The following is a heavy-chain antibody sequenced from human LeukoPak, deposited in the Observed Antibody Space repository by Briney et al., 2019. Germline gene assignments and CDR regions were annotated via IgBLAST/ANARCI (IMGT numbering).Heavy chain of an antibody. Sequence: GGSLRLSCVGSGFTFSTYVMHWVRQAPGKGLEWVAFIRFDGSKKYYADSVKGRFSISRDNSKNTLYLQMDSLRAEDTALYYCAKFTSGSYYDAFDYWGQGTLVTVSS. CDR2: IRFDGSKK. CDR1: GFTFSTYV. CDR3: AKFTSGSYYDAFDY. V-gene: IGHV3-30*02. D-gene: IGHD3-10*01. J-gene: IGHJ4*02.